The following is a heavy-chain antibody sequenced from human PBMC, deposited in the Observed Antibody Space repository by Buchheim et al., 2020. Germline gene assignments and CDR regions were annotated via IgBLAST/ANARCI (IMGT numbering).Heavy chain of an antibody. V-gene: IGHV3-30-3*01. J-gene: IGHJ6*02. CDR1: GFTFSSYA. Sequence: QVQLVESGGGVVQPGRSLRLSCAASGFTFSSYAMHWVRQAPGKGLEWVAVISYDGSNKYYADSVKGRFTISRDNSKNTLYLQMNSLRAEDTAVYYCARDCMNSSSWYDYYYYGMDVWGQGTT. CDR2: ISYDGSNK. D-gene: IGHD6-13*01. CDR3: ARDCMNSSSWYDYYYYGMDV.